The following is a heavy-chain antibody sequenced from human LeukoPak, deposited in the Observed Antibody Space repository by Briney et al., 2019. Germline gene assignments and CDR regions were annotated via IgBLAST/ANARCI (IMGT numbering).Heavy chain of an antibody. Sequence: ASVKVSCKASGYTFTGYCMHWVRQAPGQGLEWMGRINPNSGGTNYAQKFQGRVTMTRDTSISTAYMELSRLRSDDTAVYYCARVQQLPTGYYFDYWGQGTLVTVSS. CDR3: ARVQQLPTGYYFDY. V-gene: IGHV1-2*06. CDR2: INPNSGGT. J-gene: IGHJ4*02. CDR1: GYTFTGYC. D-gene: IGHD6-13*01.